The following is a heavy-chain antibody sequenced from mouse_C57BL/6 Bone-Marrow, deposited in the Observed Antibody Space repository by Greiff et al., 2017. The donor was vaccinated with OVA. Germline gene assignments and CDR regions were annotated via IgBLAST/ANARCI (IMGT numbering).Heavy chain of an antibody. D-gene: IGHD1-1*01. V-gene: IGHV1-69*01. Sequence: VQLQQSGPELVKPGASVKISCKASGYAFSSSWMHWVKQRPGQGLEWIGEIDPSDSYTNYNQKFKGKSTLTVDKSSSTAYMQLSSLTSEDSAVYYCARSLYYYGSSSWYFDVWGTGTTVTVSS. CDR3: ARSLYYYGSSSWYFDV. CDR1: GYAFSSSW. J-gene: IGHJ1*03. CDR2: IDPSDSYT.